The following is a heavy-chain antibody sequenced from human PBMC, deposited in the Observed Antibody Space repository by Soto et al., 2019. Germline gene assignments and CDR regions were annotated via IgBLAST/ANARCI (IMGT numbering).Heavy chain of an antibody. J-gene: IGHJ4*02. CDR2: ISGRDVTT. CDR1: GFSFYSFA. CDR3: ARRATSGTFPFEY. D-gene: IGHD1-26*01. V-gene: IGHV3-23*01. Sequence: PGGSLRLSCAASGFSFYSFAMSWVRQAPGKGLEWVSTISGRDVTTYFADSVRGRFTISRDDSKNTLYLQMDSLRAEDTALYYCARRATSGTFPFEYSGQGTLVTVPS.